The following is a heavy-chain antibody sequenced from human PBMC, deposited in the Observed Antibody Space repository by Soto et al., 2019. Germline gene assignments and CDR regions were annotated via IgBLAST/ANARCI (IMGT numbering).Heavy chain of an antibody. D-gene: IGHD5-18*01. CDR3: ARVVDWIQLGYYYGMDV. CDR2: IIPIFGTA. CDR1: GGTFSSYA. J-gene: IGHJ6*02. Sequence: ASVKVSCKASGGTFSSYAISWVRQAPGQGLEWMGGIIPIFGTANYAQKFQGRVTITADESTSTAYMELSSLRSEDTAVYYCARVVDWIQLGYYYGMDVWGQGTTVTVS. V-gene: IGHV1-69*13.